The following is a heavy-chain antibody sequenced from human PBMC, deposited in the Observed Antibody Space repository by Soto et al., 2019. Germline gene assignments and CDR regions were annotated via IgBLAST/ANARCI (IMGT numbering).Heavy chain of an antibody. CDR2: ISSNGGST. CDR1: GFTFSSYA. J-gene: IGHJ4*02. V-gene: IGHV3-64*01. D-gene: IGHD5-12*01. Sequence: EVQLVESGGGLVQPGGSLRLSCAASGFTFSSYAMHWVRQAPGKGLEYVSDISSNGGSTYYANTVKGRFTISRDNSKNTPYLQMGSLRAEDMAVYYCARRGYSGYEIDYWGQGTLVTVSS. CDR3: ARRGYSGYEIDY.